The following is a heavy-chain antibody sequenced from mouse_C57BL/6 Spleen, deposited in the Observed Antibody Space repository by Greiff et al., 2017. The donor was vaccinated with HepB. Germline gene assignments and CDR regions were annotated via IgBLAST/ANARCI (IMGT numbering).Heavy chain of an antibody. V-gene: IGHV3-6*01. J-gene: IGHJ4*01. Sequence: EVQLVESGPGLVKPSQSLSLTCSVTGYSITSGYYWNWIRQFPGNKLEWMGYISYDGSNNYNPSLKNRISITRDTSKNQFFLKLNSVTTEDTATYYCARDPPRESAMDYWGQGTSVTVSS. CDR1: GYSITSGYY. CDR2: ISYDGSN. CDR3: ARDPPRESAMDY.